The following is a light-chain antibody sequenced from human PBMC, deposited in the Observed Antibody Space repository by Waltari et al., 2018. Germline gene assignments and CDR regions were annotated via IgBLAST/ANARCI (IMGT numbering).Light chain of an antibody. Sequence: DIQMTQSPSTLSASVGDGVTITCRASQSISTWLAWYQQKPGKAPKLLIYKSSSLESGVPSRFSGSGSGTEFTLTISSLQPDDFATYYCQQYNIYWTFGQGTKVEIK. CDR2: KSS. CDR1: QSISTW. CDR3: QQYNIYWT. V-gene: IGKV1-5*03. J-gene: IGKJ1*01.